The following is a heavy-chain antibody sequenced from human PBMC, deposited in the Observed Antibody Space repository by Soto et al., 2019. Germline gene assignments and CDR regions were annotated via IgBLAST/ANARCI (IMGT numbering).Heavy chain of an antibody. Sequence: GGSLRLSCAASGFTFSSYSMNWVRQAPGKGLEWVSSISSSSSYIYYADSVKGRFTISRDNAKNSLYLQMNSLRAEDTAVYYCARDLTIPKYYYGSGSYSDYWGQGTLVTVSS. CDR3: ARDLTIPKYYYGSGSYSDY. CDR1: GFTFSSYS. V-gene: IGHV3-21*01. D-gene: IGHD3-10*01. J-gene: IGHJ4*02. CDR2: ISSSSSYI.